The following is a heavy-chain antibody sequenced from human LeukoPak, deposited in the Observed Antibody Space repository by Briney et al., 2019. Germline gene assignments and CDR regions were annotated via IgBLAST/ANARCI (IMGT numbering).Heavy chain of an antibody. V-gene: IGHV4-34*01. CDR3: ARGKGVWGSYRYFDY. CDR1: GGSFSGYY. CDR2: INHSGST. Sequence: PSETLSLTCAVYGGSFSGYYWSWIRQPPGKGLEWIGEINHSGSTNYNPSLKSRVTISVDTSKNQFPLKLSSVTAADTAVYYCARGKGVWGSYRYFDYWGQGTLVTVSS. D-gene: IGHD3-16*02. J-gene: IGHJ4*02.